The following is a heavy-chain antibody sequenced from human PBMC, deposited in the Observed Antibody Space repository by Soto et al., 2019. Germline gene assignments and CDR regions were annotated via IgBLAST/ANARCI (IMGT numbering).Heavy chain of an antibody. V-gene: IGHV1-46*01. J-gene: IGHJ4*03. CDR2: ISPSDGST. CDR1: GYTFTSYE. Sequence: ASVKVSCKASGYTFTSYEMYWVRQAPGQGLEWMGIISPSDGSTTYAQKFQGRVTMTRDTSTSTVYMELSSLRSEDTAVYYCARDRRDGYNTFDYWGQGTTVTVSS. CDR3: ARDRRDGYNTFDY. D-gene: IGHD5-12*01.